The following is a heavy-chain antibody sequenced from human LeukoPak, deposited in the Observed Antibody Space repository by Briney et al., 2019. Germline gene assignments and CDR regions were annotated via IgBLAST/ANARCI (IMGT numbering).Heavy chain of an antibody. CDR3: ARGPTEYGAGCYYYGMDV. CDR2: IDPSDSDN. Sequence: GESLKISCQGSGCRFTSYWISWVRQMPGKGLEWMGRIDPSDSDNNYCSSFQGHVTISADKFISTAYLQWSSLEASDTAMYYCARGPTEYGAGCYYYGMDVGGKGTGVTVSS. V-gene: IGHV5-10-1*01. J-gene: IGHJ6*04. D-gene: IGHD4/OR15-4a*01. CDR1: GCRFTSYW.